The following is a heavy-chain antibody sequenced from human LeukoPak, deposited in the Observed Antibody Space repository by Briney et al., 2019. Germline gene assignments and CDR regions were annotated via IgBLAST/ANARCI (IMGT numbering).Heavy chain of an antibody. Sequence: SQTLSLTCTVSGGSISSGGYYWSWIRQHPGKGLEWIGYIYYSGSTYYNPSLKSRATISADTSKNQFSLKLSSVTAADTAVYYCVRDRELNYWGQGTLVTVSS. CDR1: GGSISSGGYY. J-gene: IGHJ4*02. D-gene: IGHD1-7*01. CDR3: VRDRELNY. V-gene: IGHV4-31*03. CDR2: IYYSGST.